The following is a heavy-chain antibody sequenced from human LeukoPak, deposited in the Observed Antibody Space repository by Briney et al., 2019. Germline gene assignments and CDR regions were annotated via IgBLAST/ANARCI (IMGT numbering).Heavy chain of an antibody. D-gene: IGHD4-17*01. CDR2: ISYDGSNK. CDR3: AKDSRVTPFDY. J-gene: IGHJ4*02. CDR1: GFXFSSYG. V-gene: IGHV3-30*18. Sequence: PGGSLRLSCGASGFXFSSYGIHWVRQAPGKGLEWVAVISYDGSNKYYADSVKGRFTISRDNSKNTLYLQMNSLRAEDTAVYYCAKDSRVTPFDYWGQGTLVTVSS.